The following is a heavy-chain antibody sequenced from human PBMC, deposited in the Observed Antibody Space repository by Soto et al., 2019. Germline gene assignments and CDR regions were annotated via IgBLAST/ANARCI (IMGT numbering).Heavy chain of an antibody. J-gene: IGHJ5*02. CDR1: GFSLSNSGVG. V-gene: IGHV2-5*02. CDR3: AHRGKETMVRAVIFSWFDP. Sequence: QLTLKESGPTLVKPTQTLTLSCTFSGFSLSNSGVGVGWIRQPPGKALEWLALIYWDDAKRYSPSLKSRLTITKDTSKHQVGLTETNMDPVYTATYSCAHRGKETMVRAVIFSWFDPWGQGTLVTVSS. CDR2: IYWDDAK. D-gene: IGHD3-10*01.